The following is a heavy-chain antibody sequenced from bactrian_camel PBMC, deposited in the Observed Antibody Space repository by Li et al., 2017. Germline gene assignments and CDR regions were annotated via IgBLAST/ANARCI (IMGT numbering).Heavy chain of an antibody. CDR1: GFTFSSYD. D-gene: IGHD1*01. Sequence: HVQLVESGGGSVQAGGSLRLSCAASGFTFSSYDMLWVRQAPGKGLEWVSRIAHHLATYYADSVNGRFTISRDNARNTLYLQMNSLKTEDTAVYYCATDRGTDYVSRFDWGQGTQVTVS. J-gene: IGHJ4*01. CDR2: IAHHLAT. CDR3: ATDRGTDYVSRFD. V-gene: IGHV3-2*01.